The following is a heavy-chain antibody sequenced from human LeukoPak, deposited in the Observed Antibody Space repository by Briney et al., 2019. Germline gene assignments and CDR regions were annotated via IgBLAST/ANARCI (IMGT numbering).Heavy chain of an antibody. V-gene: IGHV3-23*01. D-gene: IGHD3-16*01. Sequence: GGSLRLSCAASGFTFSNYAMTWVRQAPGKGLECVSDISGSGDTTYYADSVKGRFTISRDNSKNTLYLQMNSLTAEDTAVYYCAKTLWGGFDYWGQGILVTVPS. CDR2: ISGSGDTT. J-gene: IGHJ4*02. CDR1: GFTFSNYA. CDR3: AKTLWGGFDY.